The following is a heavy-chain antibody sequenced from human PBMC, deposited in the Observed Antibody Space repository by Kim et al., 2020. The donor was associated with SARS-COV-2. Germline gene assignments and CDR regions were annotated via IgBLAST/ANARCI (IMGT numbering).Heavy chain of an antibody. D-gene: IGHD3-22*01. Sequence: SETLSLTCTVSGGSISSFYWSWIRQPPGKGLEWIGYIYYSGSTNYNPSLKSRCTISVDTSKNQFTLKLSSVTAADTAVYYCAGQFSSGYFPHYNYHGMDVWGQGTTVTVSS. CDR2: IYYSGST. J-gene: IGHJ6*02. CDR1: GGSISSFY. V-gene: IGHV4-59*08. CDR3: AGQFSSGYFPHYNYHGMDV.